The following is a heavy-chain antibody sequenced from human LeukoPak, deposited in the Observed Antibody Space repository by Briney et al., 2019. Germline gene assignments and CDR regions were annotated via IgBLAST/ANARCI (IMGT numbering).Heavy chain of an antibody. CDR1: GFTFSDYG. CDR2: IRYDGSNK. J-gene: IGHJ4*02. Sequence: PGGSLRLSCAASGFTFSDYGMHWVRQAPGKGLEWVAFIRYDGSNKYYADSVMGRFTISRDNSKNTLYLQMNSLRAEDTAVYYCARDNEWLVQDWGQGTLVTVSS. V-gene: IGHV3-30*02. D-gene: IGHD6-19*01. CDR3: ARDNEWLVQD.